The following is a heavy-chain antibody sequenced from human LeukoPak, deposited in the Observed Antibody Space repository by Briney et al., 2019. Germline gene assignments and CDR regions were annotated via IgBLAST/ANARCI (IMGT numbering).Heavy chain of an antibody. J-gene: IGHJ4*02. Sequence: GGSLRLSCAASGFTFDDYAMHWVRQAPGKGLEWVSLISGDGGSTYYAGSVKGRFTISRDNSKNSLYLEVSSLRTEDTAFYCAKANSWFGESTVFDSWGQGTLVTVSS. CDR2: ISGDGGST. CDR1: GFTFDDYA. V-gene: IGHV3-43*02. D-gene: IGHD3-10*01. CDR3: AKANSWFGESTVFDS.